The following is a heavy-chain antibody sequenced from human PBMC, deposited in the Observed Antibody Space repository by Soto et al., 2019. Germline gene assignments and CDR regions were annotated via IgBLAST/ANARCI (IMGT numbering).Heavy chain of an antibody. V-gene: IGHV4-34*01. J-gene: IGHJ5*02. CDR1: GGSFSGYY. CDR2: INHSGST. CDR3: GRVYDFWSGYNNWFDP. D-gene: IGHD3-3*01. Sequence: SETLSLTCAVYGGSFSGYYWSWIRQPPGKGLEWIGDINHSGSTNYNPSLKSRVTISVDTSKNQFSLKLSSVTAADTAVYYCGRVYDFWSGYNNWFDPWGQGTLVTVSS.